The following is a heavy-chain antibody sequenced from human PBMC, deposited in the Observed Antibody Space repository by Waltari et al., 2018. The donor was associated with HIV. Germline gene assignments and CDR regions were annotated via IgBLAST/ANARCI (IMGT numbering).Heavy chain of an antibody. CDR1: GFTFSSYG. CDR2: IWDDGNNK. V-gene: IGHV3-33*01. D-gene: IGHD2-21*01. CDR3: ARDYVEAVHYGMDV. J-gene: IGHJ6*02. Sequence: QEQLVESGGGVVQPGRSLRLSCAASGFTFSSYGMHWVRQAPGKGLEWVAVIWDDGNNKYYADSVKGRFTISRDNSKNTLYLQMNSLRAEDTAVYHCARDYVEAVHYGMDVWGQGTMVTVSS.